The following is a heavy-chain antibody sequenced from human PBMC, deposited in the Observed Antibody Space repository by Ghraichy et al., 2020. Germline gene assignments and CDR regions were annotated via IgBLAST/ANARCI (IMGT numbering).Heavy chain of an antibody. V-gene: IGHV3-15*01. CDR2: IKSKTDGGTT. D-gene: IGHD6-13*01. CDR1: GFTFSNAW. J-gene: IGHJ4*02. Sequence: GGSLRLSCAASGFTFSNAWMSWVRQAPGKGLEWVGRIKSKTDGGTTDYAAPVKGRFTISRDDSKNTLYLQMNSLKTEDTAVYYCTTRSYSSSWLNLIDYWGQGTLVTVSS. CDR3: TTRSYSSSWLNLIDY.